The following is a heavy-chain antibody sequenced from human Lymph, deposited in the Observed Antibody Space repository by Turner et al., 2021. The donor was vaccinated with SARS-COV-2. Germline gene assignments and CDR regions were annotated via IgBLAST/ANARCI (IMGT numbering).Heavy chain of an antibody. CDR3: ARQGWLRGYFDY. CDR2: IYSSGST. Sequence: QVQLQESGPGLVQPSETLSLTCTVSGGSVTSSSYYWGWIRQPPGKGLEWIGNIYSSGSTYYNQSLKSRVTISVDTSKNQFALKLSSVTAADTAVYYCARQGWLRGYFDYWSQGTLVTVSS. V-gene: IGHV4-39*01. CDR1: GGSVTSSSYY. J-gene: IGHJ4*02. D-gene: IGHD5-18*01.